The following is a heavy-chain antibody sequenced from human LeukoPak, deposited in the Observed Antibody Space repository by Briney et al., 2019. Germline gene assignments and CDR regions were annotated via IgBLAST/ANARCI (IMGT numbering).Heavy chain of an antibody. CDR2: IYYSGST. J-gene: IGHJ6*03. D-gene: IGHD2-15*01. V-gene: IGHV4-59*01. CDR1: GGSISSYY. CDR3: ARRYCSGGSCYFPYYYYYMDV. Sequence: ASETLSLTCTVSGGSISSYYWSWIRQPPGKGLEWIGYIYYSGSTNYNPSLKSRVTISVDTSKNQFSLKLSSVTAADTAVYYCARRYCSGGSCYFPYYYYYMDVWGEGTTVTVSS.